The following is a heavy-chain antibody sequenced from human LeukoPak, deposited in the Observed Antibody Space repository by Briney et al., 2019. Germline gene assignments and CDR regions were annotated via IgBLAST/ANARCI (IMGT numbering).Heavy chain of an antibody. J-gene: IGHJ4*02. V-gene: IGHV3-23*01. CDR1: GFTFSNYA. D-gene: IGHD3-10*01. CDR2: ISGAADSS. CDR3: AKETHVSGSYPSDY. Sequence: QPGGSLRLSCAASGFTFSNYAMSWVRQAPGKGLEWVSSISGAADSSHYADSVKGRFTISRDNSKNILYLQMKSLGGDDTALYYCAKETHVSGSYPSDYWGQGTLVSVSS.